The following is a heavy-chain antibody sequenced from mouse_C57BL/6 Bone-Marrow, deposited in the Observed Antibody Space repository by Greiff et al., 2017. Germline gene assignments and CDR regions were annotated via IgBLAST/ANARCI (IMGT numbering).Heavy chain of an antibody. CDR2: IDPSDSYT. CDR3: ARGLRRRGAWFAY. J-gene: IGHJ3*01. V-gene: IGHV1-50*01. CDR1: GYTFTSYW. D-gene: IGHD2-2*01. Sequence: VQLQQPGAELVKPGASVKLSCKASGYTFTSYWMQWVKQRPGQGLEWIGEIDPSDSYTNYNQKFKGKATLTVATSSSTAYMQLSSLTAEDAAVYYCARGLRRRGAWFAYWGQGTLVTVSA.